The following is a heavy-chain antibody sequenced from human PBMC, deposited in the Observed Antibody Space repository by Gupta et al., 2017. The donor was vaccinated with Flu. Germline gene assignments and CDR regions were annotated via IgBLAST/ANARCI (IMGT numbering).Heavy chain of an antibody. V-gene: IGHV3-23*01. Sequence: EVQLLAYGGGLVQPGGSLRLSCAASGFTFSSYAMSWVRQAPGKGLEWVSAISGSGGSTYYADSVKGRFTISRDNSKNTLYLQMNSLRAEDTAVYYCAKIPDLYSSSSWSYWGQGTLVTGAS. CDR1: GFTFSSYA. CDR3: AKIPDLYSSSSWSY. CDR2: ISGSGGST. J-gene: IGHJ4*02. D-gene: IGHD6-6*01.